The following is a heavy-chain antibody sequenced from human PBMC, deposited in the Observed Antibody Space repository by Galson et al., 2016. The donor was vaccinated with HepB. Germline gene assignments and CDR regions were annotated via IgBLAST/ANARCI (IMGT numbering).Heavy chain of an antibody. D-gene: IGHD3-10*01. Sequence: SLRLSCAASGFTFDDYSMHWVRQAPGKGLEWVSGVNWNSGTIVYADSVKGRFTISRDNAKNSPYLQMNSLRAEDTAFYYCAKVMVRGVGAFDIWGQGTMVTVSS. J-gene: IGHJ3*02. V-gene: IGHV3-9*01. CDR1: GFTFDDYS. CDR2: VNWNSGTI. CDR3: AKVMVRGVGAFDI.